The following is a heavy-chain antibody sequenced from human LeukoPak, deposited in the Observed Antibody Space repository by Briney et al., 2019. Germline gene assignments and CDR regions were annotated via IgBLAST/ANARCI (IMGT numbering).Heavy chain of an antibody. CDR3: ARVVRVPVACFDY. Sequence: PGGSLRLSCAASGFTFSSYDMYWVRQAPGKGLEYVSGISSNGGSTYYANSVRGRLTISRDNSKNTLYLQMGSLRADDMAVYYCARVVRVPVACFDYWGQGTLVTVSS. J-gene: IGHJ4*02. V-gene: IGHV3-64*01. D-gene: IGHD2-2*01. CDR2: ISSNGGST. CDR1: GFTFSSYD.